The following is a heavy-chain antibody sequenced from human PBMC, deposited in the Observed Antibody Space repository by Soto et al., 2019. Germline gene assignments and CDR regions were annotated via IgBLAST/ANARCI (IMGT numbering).Heavy chain of an antibody. CDR2: IYYSGST. CDR1: GGSIISYY. D-gene: IGHD2-15*01. V-gene: IGHV4-59*01. Sequence: PSATLSLTCTVSGGSIISYYWSWTRQPPGKGLEWIGYIYYSGSTNYNPSIKSRVTISVDTSKNQFSLKLSSVTAADTAVYYCAGDSQYCSGGSCYTYWGQGTLVTVSS. CDR3: AGDSQYCSGGSCYTY. J-gene: IGHJ4*02.